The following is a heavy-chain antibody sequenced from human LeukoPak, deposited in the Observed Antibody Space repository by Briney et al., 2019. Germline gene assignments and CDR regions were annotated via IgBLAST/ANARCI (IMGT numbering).Heavy chain of an antibody. V-gene: IGHV5-51*01. D-gene: IGHD3-22*01. CDR1: GYSFTSYW. CDR2: IYPGDSDT. CDR3: ARTAYYYDSSGLNWFDP. Sequence: PGESLKISCKGSGYSFTSYWIGWVRQMPGKGLEWMGIIYPGDSDTRYSPSFQGQVTISADKSISTAYLQWSSLKASDTAMYYCARTAYYYDSSGLNWFDPWGQGTLVTVSS. J-gene: IGHJ5*02.